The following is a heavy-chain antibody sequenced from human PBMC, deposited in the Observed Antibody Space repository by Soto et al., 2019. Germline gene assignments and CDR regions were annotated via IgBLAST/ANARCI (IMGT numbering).Heavy chain of an antibody. CDR1: GATFSSYA. V-gene: IGHV1-69*13. J-gene: IGHJ4*02. Sequence: SVKVSCKASGATFSSYAISWVRQAPGQGLEWMGGIIPIFGTANYAQKFQGRVTITADESTSTAYMELSSLRSEDTAVYYCATVVGGYDHLDYWGQGTLVTVSS. CDR3: ATVVGGYDHLDY. CDR2: IIPIFGTA. D-gene: IGHD5-12*01.